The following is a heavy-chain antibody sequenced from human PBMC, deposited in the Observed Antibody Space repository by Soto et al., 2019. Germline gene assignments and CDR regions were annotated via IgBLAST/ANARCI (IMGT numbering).Heavy chain of an antibody. D-gene: IGHD1-26*01. CDR2: INHSGTT. J-gene: IGHJ4*02. CDR1: GGSFSGYY. V-gene: IGHV4-34*01. Sequence: SETLSLTCAVYGGSFSGYYWSWIRQPPGKGLEWIGEINHSGTTNYNPSLKSRVIISVDRSKSQFSLRLTSVTAADTAVYFCARLYGSYIWAGNYFDSWGQGSLVTVSS. CDR3: ARLYGSYIWAGNYFDS.